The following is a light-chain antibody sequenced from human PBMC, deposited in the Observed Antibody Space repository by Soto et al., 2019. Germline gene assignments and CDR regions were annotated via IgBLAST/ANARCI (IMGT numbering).Light chain of an antibody. V-gene: IGKV1-39*01. CDR1: QSINSY. J-gene: IGKJ1*01. CDR2: AAS. Sequence: IQMTQSPSSLSASVGDRVTISCRASQSINSYLNWYQQKPGIVPKLLISAASSLQSGVPSRFGGRGSGTDFTLTISSLQPEDFATYYGQQSYITPWTFGQGTKVEIK. CDR3: QQSYITPWT.